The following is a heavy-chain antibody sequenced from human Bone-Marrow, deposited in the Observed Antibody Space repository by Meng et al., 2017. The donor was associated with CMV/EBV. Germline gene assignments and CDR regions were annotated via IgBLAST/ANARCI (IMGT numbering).Heavy chain of an antibody. CDR3: ARADSSSMFYYYYGMDV. CDR2: ISYNGGDK. D-gene: IGHD6-6*01. CDR1: GFTFSAYI. J-gene: IGHJ6*02. Sequence: GESLKISCGASGFTFSAYIMHWVHQAPDKGLEWVAVISYNGGDKYYADSVKGRFTISRDNSKNTLYLQMNSLRVEDTAVYYCARADSSSMFYYYYGMDVWGQGTTVTVSS. V-gene: IGHV3-30-3*01.